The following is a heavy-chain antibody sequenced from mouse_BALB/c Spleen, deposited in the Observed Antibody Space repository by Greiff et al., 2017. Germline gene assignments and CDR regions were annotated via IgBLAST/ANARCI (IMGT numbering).Heavy chain of an antibody. CDR2: ISSGGSYT. J-gene: IGHJ2*01. CDR3: TRDKPSTDFDY. CDR1: GFTFSSYT. V-gene: IGHV5-6-4*01. Sequence: EVKLVESGGGLVKPGGSLKLSCAASGFTFSSYTMSWVRQTPEKRLEWVATISSGGSYTYYPDSVKGRFTISRDNAKNTLYLQMSSLKSEDTAMYYCTRDKPSTDFDYWGQGTTLTVSS.